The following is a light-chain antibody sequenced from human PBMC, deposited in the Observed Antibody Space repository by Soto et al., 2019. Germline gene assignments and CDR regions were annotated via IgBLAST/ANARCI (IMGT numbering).Light chain of an antibody. Sequence: QSVLTQPPSTSGTPGQRVTISCSGDSSNIAKNYVYWYQQVPGMAPKLLIYSDNQRPSGVPDRFSGSRSGTSATLDITGLQTGDEADYYCGTWDSSLSAVVFGGGTKLTVL. J-gene: IGLJ2*01. CDR2: SDN. CDR1: SSNIAKNY. CDR3: GTWDSSLSAVV. V-gene: IGLV1-47*02.